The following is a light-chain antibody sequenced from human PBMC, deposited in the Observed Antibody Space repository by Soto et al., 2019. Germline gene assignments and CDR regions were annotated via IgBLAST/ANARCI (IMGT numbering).Light chain of an antibody. CDR3: HQRQSWPRT. J-gene: IGKJ1*01. CDR1: QSVNTR. CDR2: LTS. Sequence: EIVLTQSPATLSSFPGERATLSCRASQSVNTRLAWYQHKPGQAPRLLIYLTSNRATGIPAGFSGSGSGTDFTLTISSLEPEDSAVYYCHQRQSWPRTFGQGTKVDIK. V-gene: IGKV3-11*01.